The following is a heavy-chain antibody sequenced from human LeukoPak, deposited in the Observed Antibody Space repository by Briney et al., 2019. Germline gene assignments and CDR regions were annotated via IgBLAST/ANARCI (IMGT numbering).Heavy chain of an antibody. CDR2: INPSGGST. CDR1: GYTFTSYY. D-gene: IGHD2-2*01. J-gene: IGHJ5*02. Sequence: ASVKVSCKASGYTFTSYYMHWVRQAPGQGLEWMGIINPSGGSTSYAQKFQGRVTMTRDTSTSTVYMELSSLRSEDTAVYYCARDGGAIVVVPAAPYNWFDPWGQGTLVTVSS. V-gene: IGHV1-46*01. CDR3: ARDGGAIVVVPAAPYNWFDP.